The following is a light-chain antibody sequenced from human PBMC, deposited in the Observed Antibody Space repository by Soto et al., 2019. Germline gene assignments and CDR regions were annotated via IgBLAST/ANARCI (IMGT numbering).Light chain of an antibody. Sequence: SYELTQPPSVSVAPGQTARITCGGNNIGSKSVHWYQQRPGQAPVLVVYDGSDRPSGIPERFSGSNSGNTATLTISRVEAGDEADYYCQVWDSSSDHYVFATGTKVTVL. CDR3: QVWDSSSDHYV. CDR2: DGS. V-gene: IGLV3-21*02. J-gene: IGLJ1*01. CDR1: NIGSKS.